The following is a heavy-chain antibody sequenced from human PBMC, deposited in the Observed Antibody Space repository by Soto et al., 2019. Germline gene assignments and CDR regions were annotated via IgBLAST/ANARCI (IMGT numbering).Heavy chain of an antibody. Sequence: EVQLVESGGGLVQPGGSLRLSCVASGFTFSSYWMSWVRQSPEKGLEWVANINQDGSGKYHVGSVKGRFTISRDNAKNSLYLQMDSLRDEDMAVYYCARVPLVTSRYYFDFWGQGNLVTVSA. V-gene: IGHV3-7*01. CDR3: ARVPLVTSRYYFDF. CDR2: INQDGSGK. CDR1: GFTFSSYW. D-gene: IGHD2-2*01. J-gene: IGHJ4*02.